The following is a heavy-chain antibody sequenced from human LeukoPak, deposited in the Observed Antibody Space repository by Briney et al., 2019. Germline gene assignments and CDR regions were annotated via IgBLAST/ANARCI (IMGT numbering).Heavy chain of an antibody. CDR3: ARPLFCAFDNCGYWLDP. Sequence: ASVKVSCKTSGYTFTKYVIHWVRQAPGQGLEWVGTINPNGDATNYAPRLQGRLTLTQDTSTSTVYMELRGLTPDDTAVYYCARPLFCAFDNCGYWLDPWGPGTLVTVSS. D-gene: IGHD1-20*01. CDR2: INPNGDAT. V-gene: IGHV1-46*01. CDR1: GYTFTKYV. J-gene: IGHJ5*02.